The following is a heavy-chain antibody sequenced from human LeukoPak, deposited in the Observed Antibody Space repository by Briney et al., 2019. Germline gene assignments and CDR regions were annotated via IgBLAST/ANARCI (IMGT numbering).Heavy chain of an antibody. CDR1: GGSISSYY. CDR2: IYYSGST. D-gene: IGHD3-3*01. Sequence: SETLSLTCTVSGGSISSYYWSWIRQPPGKGLEWIGYIYYSGSTNYNPSLKSRVTISVDTSKNQFSLKLSSVAAADTAVYYCARVNRKNDFWSGYQPFDAFDIWGQGTMVTVSS. J-gene: IGHJ3*02. CDR3: ARVNRKNDFWSGYQPFDAFDI. V-gene: IGHV4-59*01.